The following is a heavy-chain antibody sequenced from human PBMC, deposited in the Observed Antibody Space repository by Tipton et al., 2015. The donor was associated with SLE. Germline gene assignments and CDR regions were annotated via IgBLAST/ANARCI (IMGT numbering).Heavy chain of an antibody. Sequence: GSLRLSCAASGFTFNRYWMHWVRQAPEKGLMWVSRIDSDGTITNYADTVKGRFTISRDNAKDTLYLQMNSLRAEDTAVYYCARIHYYGSGSRDYWGQGTLVTVSS. V-gene: IGHV3-74*01. CDR2: IDSDGTIT. J-gene: IGHJ4*02. CDR1: GFTFNRYW. CDR3: ARIHYYGSGSRDY. D-gene: IGHD3-10*01.